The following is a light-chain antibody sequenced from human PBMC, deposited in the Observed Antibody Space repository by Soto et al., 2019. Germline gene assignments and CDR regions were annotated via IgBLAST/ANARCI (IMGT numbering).Light chain of an antibody. Sequence: ALTQPVSVSGSPGQSITISCTGTSGDVGGYNYVSWYQQHPGKAPKLMIYDVSNRPSGVSNRFSGSKSGNTASLTISGLQAEDEADYYCNSYTSSSTYVFGTGDQGHRP. J-gene: IGLJ1*01. CDR2: DVS. CDR1: SGDVGGYNY. V-gene: IGLV2-14*03. CDR3: NSYTSSSTYV.